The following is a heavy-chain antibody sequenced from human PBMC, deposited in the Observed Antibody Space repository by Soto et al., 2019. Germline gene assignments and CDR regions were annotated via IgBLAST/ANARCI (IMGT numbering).Heavy chain of an antibody. Sequence: SVKVSCKASGGTFSRDAISWVRQAPGQGLEWMGGVIPMFGTATYVQKFQGRLTITADESTTTAYMELRSLRSDETAVYYCARGVVAVPASQLGWLDPWGEGTMVTV. CDR1: GGTFSRDA. V-gene: IGHV1-69*13. J-gene: IGHJ5*02. D-gene: IGHD2-15*01. CDR3: ARGVVAVPASQLGWLDP. CDR2: VIPMFGTA.